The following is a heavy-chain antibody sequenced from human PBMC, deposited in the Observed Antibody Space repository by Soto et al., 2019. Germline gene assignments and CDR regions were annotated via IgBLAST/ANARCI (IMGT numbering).Heavy chain of an antibody. CDR3: AREYSSGWYGGAFDI. D-gene: IGHD6-19*01. J-gene: IGHJ3*02. CDR2: IYWDDDK. V-gene: IGHV2-5*02. Sequence: GLDLEWLALIYWDDDKRYSPSLKSRLTITKDTSKNQVVLTMTNMDPVDTATYYCAREYSSGWYGGAFDIWGQGTMVTVSS.